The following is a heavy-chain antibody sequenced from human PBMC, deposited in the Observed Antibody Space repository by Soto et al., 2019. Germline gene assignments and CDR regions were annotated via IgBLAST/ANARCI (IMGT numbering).Heavy chain of an antibody. V-gene: IGHV3-48*02. Sequence: GGSLRLSCAASGFTFSSYSMNWVRQAPGKGLEWVSYISSSSSTIYYAVSVKGRFTISRDNAKNSLYLQMNSLRDEDTAVYYCARWGAAVYRYYYGMDVWGQGTTVTVSS. CDR2: ISSSSSTI. CDR1: GFTFSSYS. CDR3: ARWGAAVYRYYYGMDV. J-gene: IGHJ6*02. D-gene: IGHD6-13*01.